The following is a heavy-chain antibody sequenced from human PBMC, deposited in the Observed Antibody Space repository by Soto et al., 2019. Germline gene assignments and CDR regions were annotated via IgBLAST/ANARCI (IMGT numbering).Heavy chain of an antibody. CDR1: GASVSKGN. CDR3: ARSYYDSTGFAVDP. J-gene: IGHJ5*02. Sequence: QMQLQASGPGLVRPSETLSLTCNVCGASVSKGNWSWIRQPPGKRLEWIGFMYFGGSFNYNPSLTSRATISVETSKNQFSMKLTSVTASDTAVYYCARSYYDSTGFAVDPWGQGTLVTVSS. V-gene: IGHV4-59*02. CDR2: MYFGGSF. D-gene: IGHD3-22*01.